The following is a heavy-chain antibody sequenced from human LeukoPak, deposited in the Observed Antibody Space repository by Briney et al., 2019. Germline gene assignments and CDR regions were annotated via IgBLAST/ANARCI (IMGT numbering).Heavy chain of an antibody. V-gene: IGHV4-39*07. CDR2: IYYSGST. CDR1: GGSISSSSYY. D-gene: IGHD6-6*01. CDR3: ARERQPSSSSSREICFDP. J-gene: IGHJ5*02. Sequence: SETLSLTCTVSGGSISSSSYYWGWIRQPPGKGLEWIGSIYYSGSTYYNPSLKSRVTISVDTSKNQFSLKLSSVTAADTAVYYCARERQPSSSSSREICFDPWGQGTLVTVSS.